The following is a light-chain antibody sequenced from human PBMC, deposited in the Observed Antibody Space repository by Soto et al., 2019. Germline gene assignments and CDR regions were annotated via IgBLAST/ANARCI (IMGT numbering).Light chain of an antibody. CDR1: SSDIGAGYD. V-gene: IGLV1-40*01. Sequence: QSALTQPPSVSGAPGQRVTISCTGSSSDIGAGYDVHWYQQLPGTAPKLLIYGNTDRPSGVPDRFSGSKSGTSASLAITGLQAEDEADYYCQSYDTSLRGLGVFGTGTKVTVL. CDR3: QSYDTSLRGLGV. J-gene: IGLJ1*01. CDR2: GNT.